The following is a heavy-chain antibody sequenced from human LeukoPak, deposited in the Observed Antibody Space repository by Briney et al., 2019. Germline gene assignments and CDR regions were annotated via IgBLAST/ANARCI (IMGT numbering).Heavy chain of an antibody. CDR3: VKDQSYCSGGSCYYYFDR. V-gene: IGHV3-64D*09. CDR1: GFTFRSYA. CDR2: ISSNGGST. J-gene: IGHJ4*02. D-gene: IGHD2-15*01. Sequence: GGSLRLSCSASGFTFRSYAMQWVRQAPGKGLEYVSAISSNGGSTYYADSVKGRFTISRDNSKNTLYLQMSSLTGDDTAVYYCVKDQSYCSGGSCYYYFDRWGQGTLVTVSS.